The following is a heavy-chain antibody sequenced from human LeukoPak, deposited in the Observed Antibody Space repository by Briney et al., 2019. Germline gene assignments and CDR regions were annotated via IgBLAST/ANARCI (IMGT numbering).Heavy chain of an antibody. J-gene: IGHJ4*02. D-gene: IGHD1/OR15-1a*01. CDR2: ISSSDNT. Sequence: GGSLRLSCAASGLTVSSNYLSWVRQAPGKGLEWVSSISSSDNTYYADSVKGRFTISRDNSKNTLYLQMNSLRAEDTAVYYCAQNWNNDYWGQGTLVTVSS. V-gene: IGHV3-53*01. CDR1: GLTVSSNY. CDR3: AQNWNNDY.